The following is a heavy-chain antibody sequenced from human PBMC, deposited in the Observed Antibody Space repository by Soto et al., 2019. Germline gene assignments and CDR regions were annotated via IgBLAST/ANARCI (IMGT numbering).Heavy chain of an antibody. CDR1: GGSISSGDYY. Sequence: QVQLQESGPGLVKPSQTLSLTCTVAGGSISSGDYYWSWIRQPPGKGLEWIGYIYYSGSTYYNPSLKSRVTISVDTSKNQFSLKLSSVTAADTAVYYCARVGGFGATTIDYWGQGTLVTVSS. J-gene: IGHJ4*02. CDR3: ARVGGFGATTIDY. D-gene: IGHD3-10*01. CDR2: IYYSGST. V-gene: IGHV4-30-4*01.